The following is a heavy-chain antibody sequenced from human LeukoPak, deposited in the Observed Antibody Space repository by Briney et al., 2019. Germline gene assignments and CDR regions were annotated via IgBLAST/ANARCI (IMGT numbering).Heavy chain of an antibody. Sequence: SETLSLICTVSGGSISSGGYYWSWIRQSPGRGLEWIGYIYHSGTTFYSPSLKSRVTISIDTSKSQFSLTLSAVAAADTAVYYCARNWGYNYGYGSFDSWGQGILVTVSS. V-gene: IGHV4-30-2*06. CDR3: ARNWGYNYGYGSFDS. D-gene: IGHD5-24*01. CDR2: IYHSGTT. J-gene: IGHJ4*02. CDR1: GGSISSGGYY.